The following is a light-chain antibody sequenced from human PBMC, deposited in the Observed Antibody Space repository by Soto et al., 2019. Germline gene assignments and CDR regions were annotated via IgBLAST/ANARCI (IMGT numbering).Light chain of an antibody. CDR1: NIGSKS. Sequence: SYELTQPPSMSVAPGKTARITCGGNNIGSKSVHWFQQKSGQAPVLVIYYDTGRPSGIPERFSGSNFGDTATLTISRVAVGDEADYYCQVWDRSSDHVIFGGGTQLTVL. CDR2: YDT. CDR3: QVWDRSSDHVI. V-gene: IGLV3-21*04. J-gene: IGLJ2*01.